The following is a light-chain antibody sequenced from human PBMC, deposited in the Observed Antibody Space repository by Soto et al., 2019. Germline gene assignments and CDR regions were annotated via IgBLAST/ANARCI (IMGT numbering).Light chain of an antibody. CDR3: QQYGSSPFT. CDR1: QSVSSSY. Sequence: EIVLTQSPGTLSLSPGERATLSCRASQSVSSSYLAWYQQKPGQAPRLLIYGASSRATGIPDRFRGSGSGTDFTLTISRLEPEDFAVYYCQQYGSSPFTFGPGTKVHIK. V-gene: IGKV3-20*01. CDR2: GAS. J-gene: IGKJ3*01.